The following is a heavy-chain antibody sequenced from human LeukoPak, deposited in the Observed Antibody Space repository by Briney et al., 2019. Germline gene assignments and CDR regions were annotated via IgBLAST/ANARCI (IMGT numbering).Heavy chain of an antibody. CDR1: GFTFSSYW. J-gene: IGHJ6*02. CDR3: AREGGLDV. CDR2: INHNGNVN. Sequence: GGSLRLSCAASGFTFSSYWMNWARQAPGKGLEWVASINHNGNVNYYVDSVKGRFTISRDNAKNSLYLQMSNLRAEDTAVYFCAREGGLDVWGQGATVTVSS. V-gene: IGHV3-7*03.